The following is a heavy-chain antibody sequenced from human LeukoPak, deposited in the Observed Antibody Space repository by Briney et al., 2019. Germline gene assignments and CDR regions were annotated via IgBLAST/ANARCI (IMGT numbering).Heavy chain of an antibody. CDR3: AISLQHYGSGSYLDFDY. D-gene: IGHD3-10*01. CDR2: IGAYNGNT. J-gene: IGHJ4*02. V-gene: IGHV1-18*01. CDR1: GYTFTSYG. Sequence: ASVKVFCKASGYTFTSYGISWVRQAPGQGLEWMGWIGAYNGNTNYAQKLQGRVTMTTDTSTSTAYMELRSLRSDDTAVYYCAISLQHYGSGSYLDFDYWGQGTLVTVSS.